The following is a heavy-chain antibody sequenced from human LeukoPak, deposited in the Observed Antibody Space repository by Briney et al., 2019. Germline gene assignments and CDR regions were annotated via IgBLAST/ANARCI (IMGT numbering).Heavy chain of an antibody. D-gene: IGHD1-26*01. CDR3: ARDPDSSYEWGPFDP. J-gene: IGHJ5*02. V-gene: IGHV6-1*01. CDR2: TYYRSKWNN. CDR1: GDSVSSNSAS. Sequence: SQTLSLTCAISGDSVSSNSASWNWIRQSPSRGLEWLGRTYYRSKWNNDYAVSVKGRITINPDTSKNQFSLHLNSVTPADTAVYYCARDPDSSYEWGPFDPWGQGTLVTVSS.